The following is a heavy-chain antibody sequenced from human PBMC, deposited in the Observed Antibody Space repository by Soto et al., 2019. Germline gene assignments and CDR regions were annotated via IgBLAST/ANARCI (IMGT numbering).Heavy chain of an antibody. D-gene: IGHD5-12*01. J-gene: IGHJ4*02. CDR1: GGSISSYY. CDR3: ARHGGIVATRVFDY. Sequence: NPSETLSLTCTVSGGSISSYYWSWIRQPPGKGLEWIGYIYYSGSTNYNPSLKSRVTISVDTSKNQFSLKLSSVTAADTAVYYCARHGGIVATRVFDYWGQGTLVTVSS. V-gene: IGHV4-59*08. CDR2: IYYSGST.